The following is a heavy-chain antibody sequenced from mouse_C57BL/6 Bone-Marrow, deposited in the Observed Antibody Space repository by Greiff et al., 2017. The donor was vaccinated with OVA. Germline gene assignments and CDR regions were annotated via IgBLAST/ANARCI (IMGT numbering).Heavy chain of an antibody. CDR3: ARLGDY. Sequence: QVQLQQPGAELVMPGASVKLSCKASGYTFTSYCMHWVKQRPGQGLEWIGEIDPSDSYTNYNQKFKGKSTLTVDKSSSTAYMQLSRLTSEDSAVYYCARLGDYWGQGTSVTVSS. V-gene: IGHV1-69*01. J-gene: IGHJ4*01. CDR2: IDPSDSYT. CDR1: GYTFTSYC.